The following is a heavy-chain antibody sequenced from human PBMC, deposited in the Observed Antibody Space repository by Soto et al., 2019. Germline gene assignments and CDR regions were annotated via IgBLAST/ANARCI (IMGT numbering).Heavy chain of an antibody. CDR3: ASVPAPYYDMLTGYCEV. J-gene: IGHJ6*02. CDR1: GFTFSSYS. V-gene: IGHV3-21*01. D-gene: IGHD3-9*01. CDR2: ISSSSSYI. Sequence: GGSLRLSCAASGFTFSSYSMNWVRQAPGKGLEWVSSISSSSSYIYYADSVKGRFTIYRDNAKNSLYLQMNSLRAEVITVYYFASVPAPYYDMLTGYCEVLGQGTTVNVSS.